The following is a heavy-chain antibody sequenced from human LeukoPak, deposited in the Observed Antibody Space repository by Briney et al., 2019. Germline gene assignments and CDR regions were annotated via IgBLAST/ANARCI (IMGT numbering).Heavy chain of an antibody. D-gene: IGHD5-12*01. Sequence: SGTLSLTCTVSGGSISSYYWSWIRQPPGKGLEWIGYIYYSGSTNYNPSLKSRVTISVDTSKNQFSLKLSSVTAADTAVYYCARDRRGYSADWGQGTLVTVSS. CDR3: ARDRRGYSAD. CDR1: GGSISSYY. J-gene: IGHJ4*02. V-gene: IGHV4-59*01. CDR2: IYYSGST.